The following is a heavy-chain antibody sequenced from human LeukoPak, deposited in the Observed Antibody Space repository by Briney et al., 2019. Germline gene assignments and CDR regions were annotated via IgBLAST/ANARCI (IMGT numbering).Heavy chain of an antibody. V-gene: IGHV4-38-2*01. D-gene: IGHD6-6*01. CDR1: GSSISSGYY. Sequence: PSETLSLSCRVSGSSISSGYYWGWLRQPPGKGLEWIGSIHHSGSTSYNPSLKSRVTMSVEMSKNHFSLTLTSVTAADTAFYYCAALEYSSSSSYYYVYLYVWGKGTTVTVSS. CDR2: IHHSGST. J-gene: IGHJ6*03. CDR3: AALEYSSSSSYYYVYLYV.